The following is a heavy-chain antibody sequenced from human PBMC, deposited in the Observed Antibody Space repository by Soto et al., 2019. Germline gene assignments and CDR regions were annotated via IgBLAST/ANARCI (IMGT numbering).Heavy chain of an antibody. Sequence: ASVKGSCKASGYTFTGYYMHWVRQAPGQGLEWMGWINPNSGGTNYAQKFQGRVTMTRDTSISTAYMELSRLRSDDTAVYYCARWGAMVRGVIKSPRPYYYYGMDVWGQGTTVTVSS. CDR1: GYTFTGYY. J-gene: IGHJ6*02. V-gene: IGHV1-2*02. CDR2: INPNSGGT. CDR3: ARWGAMVRGVIKSPRPYYYYGMDV. D-gene: IGHD3-10*01.